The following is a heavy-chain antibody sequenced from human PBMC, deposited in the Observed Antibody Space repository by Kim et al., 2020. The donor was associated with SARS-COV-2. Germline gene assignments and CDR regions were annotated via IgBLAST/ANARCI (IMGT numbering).Heavy chain of an antibody. D-gene: IGHD3-22*01. J-gene: IGHJ6*02. CDR3: TRPYYYDSSGYSDYYYYYGMDV. V-gene: IGHV3-73*01. CDR2: IRSKANSYAT. Sequence: GGSLRLSCAASGFTFSGSAMHWVRQASGKGLEWVGRIRSKANSYATAYAASVKGRFTISRDDSKNTAYLQMNSLKTEDTAVYYCTRPYYYDSSGYSDYYYYYGMDVWGQGTTVTVSS. CDR1: GFTFSGSA.